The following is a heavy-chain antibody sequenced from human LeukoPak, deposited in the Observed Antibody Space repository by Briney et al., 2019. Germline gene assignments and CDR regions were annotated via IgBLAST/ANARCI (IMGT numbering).Heavy chain of an antibody. J-gene: IGHJ5*02. CDR1: GGSFSGYY. V-gene: IGHV4-34*01. D-gene: IGHD4-23*01. Sequence: SETLSLTCAVYGGSFSGYYWSWIRQPPGKGLEWIGEINHSGSTNYNPSLKSRVTISVDTSKNQFSLKLSSVTAADTAVYYCARKAVRWLHWFDPWGQGTLVTVSS. CDR3: ARKAVRWLHWFDP. CDR2: INHSGST.